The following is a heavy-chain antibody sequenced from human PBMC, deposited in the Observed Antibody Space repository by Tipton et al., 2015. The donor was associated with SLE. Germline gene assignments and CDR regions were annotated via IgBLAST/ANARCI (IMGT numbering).Heavy chain of an antibody. V-gene: IGHV4-61*08. D-gene: IGHD5-18*01. J-gene: IGHJ5*02. Sequence: TLSLTCTVSGGSISSGGYYWSWIRQLPGKGLEWIGYIYYSGRTNYNPPLKSRVTISVDTSKNQFSLKLSSVTAADTAVYYCARGYSYGFNWFDPWGQGTLVTVSS. CDR1: GGSISSGGYY. CDR3: ARGYSYGFNWFDP. CDR2: IYYSGRT.